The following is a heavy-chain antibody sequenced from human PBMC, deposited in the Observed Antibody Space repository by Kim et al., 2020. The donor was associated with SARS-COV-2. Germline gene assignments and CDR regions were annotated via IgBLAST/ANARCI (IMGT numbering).Heavy chain of an antibody. D-gene: IGHD2-2*02. CDR1: HYTFTDYG. CDR2: ISVYNGDI. V-gene: IGHV1-18*04. Sequence: ASVKVSCKASHYTFTDYGISWVRQAPGQGLEWMGWISVYNGDIKYAQKFQGRVTVTTETSTSTAYMELRSLRFDDTAVYYCARDASKYCSRTSCYSGYWYYGMDVWGQGTTVTVS. J-gene: IGHJ6*02. CDR3: ARDASKYCSRTSCYSGYWYYGMDV.